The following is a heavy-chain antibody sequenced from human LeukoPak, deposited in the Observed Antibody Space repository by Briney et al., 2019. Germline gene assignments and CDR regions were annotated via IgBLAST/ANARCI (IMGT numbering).Heavy chain of an antibody. V-gene: IGHV3-48*01. CDR1: GFTFSSYS. CDR3: ARGDGQWLVLHYFDY. Sequence: GGSLRLSCAASGFTFSSYSMNWVRQAPGKGLEWVSYISSSSSTIFYADSVEGRFTISRDNAKNSLYLQMNSLRAEDTAVYYCARGDGQWLVLHYFDYWGQGTLVTVSS. J-gene: IGHJ4*02. CDR2: ISSSSSTI. D-gene: IGHD6-19*01.